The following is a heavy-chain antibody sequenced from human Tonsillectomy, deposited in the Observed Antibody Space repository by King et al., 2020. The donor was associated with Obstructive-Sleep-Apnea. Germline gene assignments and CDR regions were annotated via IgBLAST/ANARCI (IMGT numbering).Heavy chain of an antibody. CDR1: GFTFGDYA. J-gene: IGHJ3*02. CDR2: IRSKAYGGTT. D-gene: IGHD6-13*01. V-gene: IGHV3-49*03. Sequence: VQLVESGGGLVQPGRSLRLSCTASGFTFGDYAMSWFRQAPGKGLEWVGFIRSKAYGGTTEYAASVKGRFTITIDDSKSIAYLQMNSLKTEDTPVYYCTRVHPDSTSWSHDAFYIWGQGTMVTVSS. CDR3: TRVHPDSTSWSHDAFYI.